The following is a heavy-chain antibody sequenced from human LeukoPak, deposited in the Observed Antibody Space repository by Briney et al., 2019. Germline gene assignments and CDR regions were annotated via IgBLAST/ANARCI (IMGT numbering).Heavy chain of an antibody. V-gene: IGHV4-59*08. CDR1: GGSISSYY. CDR2: IYYSGST. CDR3: ARHLGDFSNAYFDY. D-gene: IGHD4-17*01. Sequence: PSETLSLTCTVSGGSISSYYWSWIRQPPGKGLEWIGYIYYSGSTNYNPSLKSRVTTSVDTSKNQFSLKLSSVTAADTAVYYCARHLGDFSNAYFDYWGQGTLVTVSS. J-gene: IGHJ4*02.